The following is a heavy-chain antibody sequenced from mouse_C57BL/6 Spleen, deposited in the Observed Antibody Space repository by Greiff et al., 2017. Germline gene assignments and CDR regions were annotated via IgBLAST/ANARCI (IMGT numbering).Heavy chain of an antibody. D-gene: IGHD1-1*01. J-gene: IGHJ4*01. Sequence: EVQLQQSGPELVKPGASVKISCKASGYTFTDYYMNWVKQSHGKSLEWIGDINPNNGGTSYNQKFKGKATLTVDKSSSTAYMELRSLTSEDSAVYYCARRVYDGSRVLYYAMDYWGQGTSVTVSA. V-gene: IGHV1-26*01. CDR2: INPNNGGT. CDR3: ARRVYDGSRVLYYAMDY. CDR1: GYTFTDYY.